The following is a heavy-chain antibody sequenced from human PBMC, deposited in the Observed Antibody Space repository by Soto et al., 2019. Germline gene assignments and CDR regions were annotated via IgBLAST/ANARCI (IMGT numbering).Heavy chain of an antibody. Sequence: PLQLLSLTYAVSDGSISGGGDCCSLIRQPPGKGLEWIGYIYHSGSTYYNPSLKSRVTISVDRSKNQFSLKLSSVTAADTAVYYCARQWLVGGFDHWGQGTPVNVSS. CDR3: ARQWLVGGFDH. D-gene: IGHD6-19*01. CDR2: IYHSGST. J-gene: IGHJ4*02. CDR1: DGSISGGGDC. V-gene: IGHV4-30-2*01.